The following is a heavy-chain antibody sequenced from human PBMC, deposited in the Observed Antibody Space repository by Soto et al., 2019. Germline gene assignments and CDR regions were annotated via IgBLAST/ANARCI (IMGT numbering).Heavy chain of an antibody. CDR2: IKSKTDGGTT. D-gene: IGHD2-2*01. J-gene: IGHJ6*03. V-gene: IGHV3-15*01. CDR3: TTVVVPAASFGHILYYYYYYMDV. Sequence: GGSLRLSCAASGFTFSNAWMSWVRQAPGKGLEWVGRIKSKTDGGTTDYAAPVKGRFTISRDDSKNTLYLQMNSLKTEDTAVYYCTTVVVPAASFGHILYYYYYYMDVWGKGTTVTVSS. CDR1: GFTFSNAW.